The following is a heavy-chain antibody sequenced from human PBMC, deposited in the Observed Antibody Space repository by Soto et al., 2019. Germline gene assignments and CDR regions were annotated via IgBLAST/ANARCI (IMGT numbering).Heavy chain of an antibody. CDR1: NSSLGAFH. J-gene: IGHJ3*01. CDR2: LIHGGST. CDR3: ARSLLSYDYVRQTWCEVGDSFDV. D-gene: IGHD3-10*02. V-gene: IGHV4-34*02. Sequence: QVHLEHWGAGLLKPSETLSLTCAIYNSSLGAFHWTWIRQPPGKGLEWIGELIHGGSTNYNPSLKSRVTFSLDTCKSAFSLHVMSVSAADTAVYYCARSLLSYDYVRQTWCEVGDSFDVWGRGTSVTVSS.